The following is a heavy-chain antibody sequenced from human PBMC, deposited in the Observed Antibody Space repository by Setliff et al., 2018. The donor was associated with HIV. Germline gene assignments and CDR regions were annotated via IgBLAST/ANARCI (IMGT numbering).Heavy chain of an antibody. J-gene: IGHJ2*01. CDR3: ARYGSGWPLWYFDL. D-gene: IGHD6-19*01. V-gene: IGHV1-18*01. CDR1: GYTFTSYD. CDR2: ISAYNGNT. Sequence: GASVKVSCKASGYTFTSYDINWVRQATGQGLEWMGWISAYNGNTNYAQKLQGRVTMTTDTSTSTAYMELRSLRSDDTAVYYCARYGSGWPLWYFDLWGRGTLVTVSS.